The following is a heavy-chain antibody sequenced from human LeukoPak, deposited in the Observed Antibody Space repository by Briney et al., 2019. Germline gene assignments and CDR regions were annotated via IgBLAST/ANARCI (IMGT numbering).Heavy chain of an antibody. J-gene: IGHJ4*02. Sequence: GGSLRLSCAASGFTFSSYWMSWVRQAPGKGLEWVANIKQDGSEKYYVDSVKGRFTISRDNAKNSLYLQMNSLRAEDTALYYCARTYYDFWSGYYTGPGDYWGQGTLVTVSS. CDR2: IKQDGSEK. V-gene: IGHV3-7*03. CDR3: ARTYYDFWSGYYTGPGDY. CDR1: GFTFSSYW. D-gene: IGHD3-3*01.